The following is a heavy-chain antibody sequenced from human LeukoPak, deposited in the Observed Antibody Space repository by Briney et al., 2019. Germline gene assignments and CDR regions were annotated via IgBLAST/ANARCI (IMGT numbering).Heavy chain of an antibody. J-gene: IGHJ4*02. CDR1: GFTFSSYE. Sequence: GGSLRLSCGASGFTFSSYEMNWVRQAPGKGLEWVSYISSSGSTIYYADSVKGRFTISRDNSKNTLYLQMNSLRAEDTAVYYCAKEAAAGYFDYWGQGTLVTVSS. CDR3: AKEAAAGYFDY. CDR2: ISSSGSTI. V-gene: IGHV3-48*03. D-gene: IGHD6-13*01.